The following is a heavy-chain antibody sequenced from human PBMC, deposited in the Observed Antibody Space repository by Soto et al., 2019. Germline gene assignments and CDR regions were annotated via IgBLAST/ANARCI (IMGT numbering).Heavy chain of an antibody. CDR3: ARGYYDSSGSLTDAFDI. J-gene: IGHJ3*02. Sequence: GGSLRLSCAASGFTFDDYTMHWVRQAPGKGLEWVSLISWDGGSTYYADSVKGRFTISRDNSKNSLYLQMNSLRTEDTALYYCARGYYDSSGSLTDAFDIWGQGTMVTVSS. V-gene: IGHV3-43*01. CDR1: GFTFDDYT. D-gene: IGHD3-22*01. CDR2: ISWDGGST.